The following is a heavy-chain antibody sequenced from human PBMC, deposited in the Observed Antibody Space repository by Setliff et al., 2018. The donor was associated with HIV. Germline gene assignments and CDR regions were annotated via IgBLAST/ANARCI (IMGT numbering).Heavy chain of an antibody. CDR1: GYTLTELS. Sequence: ASVKVSCKVSGYTLTELSMHWVRQAPGKGLEWMGGFDLQYDKTFYAQKFQGRVTMSEDTSTDTAYMELSSLRSEDTAVYYCATRAYDSRGYLRSRVSGAAFDIWGQGTMVTVSS. CDR2: FDLQYDKT. CDR3: ATRAYDSRGYLRSRVSGAAFDI. V-gene: IGHV1-24*01. J-gene: IGHJ3*02. D-gene: IGHD3-22*01.